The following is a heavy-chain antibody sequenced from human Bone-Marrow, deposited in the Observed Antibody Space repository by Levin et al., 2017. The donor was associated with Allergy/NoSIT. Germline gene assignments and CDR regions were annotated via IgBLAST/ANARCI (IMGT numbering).Heavy chain of an antibody. D-gene: IGHD3-10*01. Sequence: ASVKVSCKASGYTFTSYDINWVRQATGQGLEWMGWMNPNSGNTGYAQKFQGRVTMTRNTSISTAYMELSSLRSEDTAVYYCAGVPRLRRGVIRYGMGVWGQGTTVTVSS. CDR1: GYTFTSYD. J-gene: IGHJ6*02. CDR3: AGVPRLRRGVIRYGMGV. CDR2: MNPNSGNT. V-gene: IGHV1-8*01.